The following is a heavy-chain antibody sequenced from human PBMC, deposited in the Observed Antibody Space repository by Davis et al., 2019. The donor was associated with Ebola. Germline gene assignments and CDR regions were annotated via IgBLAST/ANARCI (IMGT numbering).Heavy chain of an antibody. CDR1: GFTFSSYG. Sequence: PGGSLRLSCAASGFTFSSYGMHWVRQAPGKGLEWVAFIRYDGSNKYYADSVKGRFTISRDNSKNTLYLQMNSLRAEDTAVYYCAKVTITIFGVVKAMDVWGKGTTVTVSS. D-gene: IGHD3-3*01. CDR2: IRYDGSNK. J-gene: IGHJ6*04. V-gene: IGHV3-30*02. CDR3: AKVTITIFGVVKAMDV.